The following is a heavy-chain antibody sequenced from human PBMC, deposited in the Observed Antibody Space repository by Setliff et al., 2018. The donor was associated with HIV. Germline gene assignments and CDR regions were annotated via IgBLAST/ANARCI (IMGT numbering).Heavy chain of an antibody. CDR1: GFTFSDYY. Sequence: GGSLRLSCAASGFTFSDYYMSWIRQAPGKGLEWVPYISSSGSTIYYADSVKGRFTISRDNAKNSLYLQMNGLTADDTGVYYCARDLTYYNILTGYGPTYSDYWGQGTLVTVSS. D-gene: IGHD3-9*01. CDR2: ISSSGSTI. CDR3: ARDLTYYNILTGYGPTYSDY. V-gene: IGHV3-11*04. J-gene: IGHJ4*02.